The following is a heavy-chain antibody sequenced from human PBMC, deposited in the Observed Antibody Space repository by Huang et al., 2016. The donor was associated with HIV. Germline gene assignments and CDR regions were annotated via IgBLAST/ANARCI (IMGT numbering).Heavy chain of an antibody. D-gene: IGHD3-10*01. CDR3: ARLPGSITMIRGVITDPY. Sequence: QLQLQESGPGLVKPSETLSLTCTVSGGSIRSDNYYWGWIRQPPGKGLEWIGSIYYRWDTYYNPSLKLRVTITGDTSKNHFSLRRRSVTAADTAVYYCARLPGSITMIRGVITDPYWGQGTLVTVSS. V-gene: IGHV4-39*02. CDR1: GGSIRSDNYY. CDR2: IYYRWDT. J-gene: IGHJ4*02.